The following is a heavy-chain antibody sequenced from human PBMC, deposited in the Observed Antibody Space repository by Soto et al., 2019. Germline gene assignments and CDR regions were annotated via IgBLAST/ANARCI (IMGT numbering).Heavy chain of an antibody. V-gene: IGHV4-59*08. CDR1: GGSISSYY. Sequence: SETLSLTCTVSGGSISSYYWSWIRQPPGKGLEWIGYIYYSGSTNYNPSLKSRVTISVDTSKNQFSLKLSSVTAADTAVYYCARHGSDYQPEFDPWGQGTLVTVSS. CDR2: IYYSGST. CDR3: ARHGSDYQPEFDP. D-gene: IGHD2-21*02. J-gene: IGHJ5*02.